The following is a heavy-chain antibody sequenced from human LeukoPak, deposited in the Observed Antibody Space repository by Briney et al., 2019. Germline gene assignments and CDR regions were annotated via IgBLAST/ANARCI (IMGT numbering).Heavy chain of an antibody. Sequence: QLGGSLRLSCAASGFTFSSYEMSWVRQAPGKGLEWVSYISGSGSTIYYAGSVKGRFTISRDNAKNSLYLQMNSLRTEDTAGYYCARAGSSGYNWFDPWGQGTLVTVSS. CDR1: GFTFSSYE. CDR2: ISGSGSTI. V-gene: IGHV3-48*03. D-gene: IGHD6-19*01. J-gene: IGHJ5*02. CDR3: ARAGSSGYNWFDP.